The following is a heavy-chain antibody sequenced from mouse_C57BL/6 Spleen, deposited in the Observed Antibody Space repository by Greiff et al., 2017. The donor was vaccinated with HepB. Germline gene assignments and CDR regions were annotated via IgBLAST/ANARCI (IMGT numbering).Heavy chain of an antibody. CDR3: ASGLGRGFAY. D-gene: IGHD4-1*01. V-gene: IGHV7-3*01. Sequence: EVQWVESGGGLVQPGGSLSLSCAASGFTFTDYYMSWVRQPPGKALEWLGFIRNKANGYTTEYSASVKGRFTISSDNSQSILYLQMNALSDEDSATYYCASGLGRGFAYWGQGTLVTVSA. J-gene: IGHJ3*01. CDR1: GFTFTDYY. CDR2: IRNKANGYTT.